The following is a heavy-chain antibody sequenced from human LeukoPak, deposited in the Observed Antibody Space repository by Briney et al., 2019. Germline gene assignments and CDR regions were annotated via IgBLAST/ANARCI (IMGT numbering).Heavy chain of an antibody. D-gene: IGHD4-17*01. V-gene: IGHV1-69*02. CDR2: IIPILGIA. Sequence: SVKVSCKASGYTFTSYYMHWVRQAPGQGLEWMGRIIPILGIANYAQKFQGRVTITADKSTSTAYMELSSLRSEDTAVYYCARSYLPTVTRVRDNWFDPWGQGTLVTVSS. CDR3: ARSYLPTVTRVRDNWFDP. J-gene: IGHJ5*02. CDR1: GYTFTSYY.